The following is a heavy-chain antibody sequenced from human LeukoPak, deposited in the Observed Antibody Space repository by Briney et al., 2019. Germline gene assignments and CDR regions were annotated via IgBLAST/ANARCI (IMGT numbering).Heavy chain of an antibody. Sequence: PSETLSLTCTVSGGSISNYFWSWIRQPPGKGLEWIGYINYSGDTNYNPSLKSRVTISVDTSKNQFSLNLSSVTAADTAVYYCATSLFTMTTPPAYWGQGTLVTVSS. CDR2: INYSGDT. CDR1: GGSISNYF. J-gene: IGHJ4*02. CDR3: ATSLFTMTTPPAY. V-gene: IGHV4-59*01. D-gene: IGHD4-17*01.